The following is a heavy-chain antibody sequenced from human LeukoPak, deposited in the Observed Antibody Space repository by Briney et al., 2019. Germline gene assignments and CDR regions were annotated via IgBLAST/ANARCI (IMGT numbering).Heavy chain of an antibody. J-gene: IGHJ4*02. CDR2: ISSSSSTI. V-gene: IGHV3-11*01. CDR1: GFTFSDYY. Sequence: GGSLRLSCAASGFTFSDYYMSWIRQAPGKGLEWVSYISSSSSTIYYADSVKGRFTISRDNAKNTLYLQMNSLRAEDTAVYYCARVRASRFLEWLLSHWGQGTLVTVSS. CDR3: ARVRASRFLEWLLSH. D-gene: IGHD3-3*01.